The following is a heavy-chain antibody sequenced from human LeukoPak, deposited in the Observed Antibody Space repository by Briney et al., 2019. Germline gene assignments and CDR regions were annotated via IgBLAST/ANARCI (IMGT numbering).Heavy chain of an antibody. D-gene: IGHD3-22*01. J-gene: IGHJ5*02. CDR3: ARTSSSGYYFRWFDP. CDR1: GGSISSYY. V-gene: IGHV4-59*01. Sequence: SETLSLTCTVSGGSISSYYWSWIRQPPGKGLEWIGYIYYSGSTNYNPSLKSRVAISVDTSKNQFSLKLSSVTAADTAVCYCARTSSSGYYFRWFDPWGQGTLVTVSS. CDR2: IYYSGST.